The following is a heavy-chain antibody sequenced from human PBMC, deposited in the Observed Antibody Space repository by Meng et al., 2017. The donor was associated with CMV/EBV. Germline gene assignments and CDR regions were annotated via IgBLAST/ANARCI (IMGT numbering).Heavy chain of an antibody. CDR2: MSGSGGST. CDR1: FSRYA. V-gene: IGHV3-23*01. J-gene: IGHJ4*02. CDR3: AKGDYDYVWGSYRPPLYFDY. Sequence: FSRYAMSWVRQAPGKGLEWVSAMSGSGGSTYYADSVKGRFTISRDNSKNTLYLQMNSLRAEDTAVYYCAKGDYDYVWGSYRPPLYFDYWGQGTLVTVSS. D-gene: IGHD3-16*02.